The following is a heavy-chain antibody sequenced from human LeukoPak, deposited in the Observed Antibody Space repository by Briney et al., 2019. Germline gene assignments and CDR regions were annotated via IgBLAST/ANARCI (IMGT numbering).Heavy chain of an antibody. CDR2: INHSGST. CDR3: ARGHDLYWLAY. J-gene: IGHJ4*02. Sequence: SETLSLTCAVYGGSFSGYYWSWIRQPPGKGLEWIGEINHSGSTNYNPSLKSRVTISVDTSKNQFSLKLSSVTAADTAVYYCARGHDLYWLAYWGQGTLVTVSS. D-gene: IGHD6-19*01. V-gene: IGHV4-34*01. CDR1: GGSFSGYY.